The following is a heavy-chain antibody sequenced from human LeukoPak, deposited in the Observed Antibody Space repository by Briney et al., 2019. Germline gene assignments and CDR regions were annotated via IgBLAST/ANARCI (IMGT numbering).Heavy chain of an antibody. D-gene: IGHD6-19*01. CDR3: ARKIAVAGSGDYFDY. Sequence: SETLSLTCTISGGSISSGNYYWSWIRQPAGKGLEWIGRISTSGNTNYNPSLKSRVTISVDTSKNHFSLKLSSVTAADTAVYYCARKIAVAGSGDYFDYWGQGTLVTVSS. CDR2: ISTSGNT. V-gene: IGHV4-61*02. CDR1: GGSISSGNYY. J-gene: IGHJ4*02.